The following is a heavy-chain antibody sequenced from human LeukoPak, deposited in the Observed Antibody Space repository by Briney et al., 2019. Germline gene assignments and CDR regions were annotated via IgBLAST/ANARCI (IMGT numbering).Heavy chain of an antibody. V-gene: IGHV4-59*12. CDR2: IYNSGST. Sequence: SETLSLTCTVSGGSISVYYWSWIRQPPGKGLEWIGYIYNSGSTNYNPSLKSRVTISVDTSKNQFSLKLSSVTAADTAVYYCARPAEKYSSSQDYFDYWGQGTLVTVSS. J-gene: IGHJ4*02. CDR1: GGSISVYY. CDR3: ARPAEKYSSSQDYFDY. D-gene: IGHD6-13*01.